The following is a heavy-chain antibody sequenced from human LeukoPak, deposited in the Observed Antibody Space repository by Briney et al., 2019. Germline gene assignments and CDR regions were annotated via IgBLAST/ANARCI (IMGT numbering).Heavy chain of an antibody. CDR2: INPSGGST. Sequence: ASVKVSCKASGYNFISYYMHWVRQAPGQGLEWMGIINPSGGSTSYAQKFQDRVTMTRDTSTSTVYMELSSLKSEDTAVYYCARGDRYCSSTSCYVWFDPWGQGTLVTVSS. CDR3: ARGDRYCSSTSCYVWFDP. CDR1: GYNFISYY. D-gene: IGHD2-2*01. V-gene: IGHV1-46*01. J-gene: IGHJ5*02.